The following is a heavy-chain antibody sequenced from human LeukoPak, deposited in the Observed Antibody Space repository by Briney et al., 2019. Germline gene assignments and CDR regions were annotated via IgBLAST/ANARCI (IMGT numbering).Heavy chain of an antibody. CDR1: GGSISSSSYY. D-gene: IGHD3-3*02. J-gene: IGHJ5*02. Sequence: SETLSLTCTVSGGSISSSSYYWGWIRQPPGKGLEWIGSIYYSGNTYYNPSLKSRVTISVDTSKNQFSLKLSSVTAADTAVYYCARVANRFDPWGQGTLVTVSS. V-gene: IGHV4-39*07. CDR3: ARVANRFDP. CDR2: IYYSGNT.